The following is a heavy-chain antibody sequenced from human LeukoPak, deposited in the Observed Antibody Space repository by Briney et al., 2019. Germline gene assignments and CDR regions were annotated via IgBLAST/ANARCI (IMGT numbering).Heavy chain of an antibody. V-gene: IGHV4-59*01. CDR3: ARDSRSYERSGYYHFDY. CDR1: GASLISYY. J-gene: IGHJ4*02. CDR2: IYYNGSP. D-gene: IGHD3-22*01. Sequence: PLETLSLTCTVSGASLISYYWNWIRQPPGKGLEWIGYIYYNGSPNYNPYLKSRVTMSQDTSKNQFSLKLTSVTAADTAVYYCARDSRSYERSGYYHFDYWGQGSLVTVSS.